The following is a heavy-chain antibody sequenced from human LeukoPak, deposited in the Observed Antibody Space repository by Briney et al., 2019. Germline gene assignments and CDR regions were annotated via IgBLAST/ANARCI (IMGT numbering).Heavy chain of an antibody. CDR3: ARDPYYDILTGYYKRSWFDP. Sequence: ASVKVSCKASGYTFTGYYMHWVRQAPGQGLEWMGWINPNSGGTNYAQKFQGRVTMTRDTSISTAYMELSRLRSDDTAVYYCARDPYYDILTGYYKRSWFDPWGQGTLVTVSS. J-gene: IGHJ5*02. CDR1: GYTFTGYY. D-gene: IGHD3-9*01. V-gene: IGHV1-2*02. CDR2: INPNSGGT.